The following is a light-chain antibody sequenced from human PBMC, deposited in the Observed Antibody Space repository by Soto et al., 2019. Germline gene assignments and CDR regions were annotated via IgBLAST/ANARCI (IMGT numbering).Light chain of an antibody. Sequence: IQLTQSPSSLSASVGDRVTITCRASQGISSYLAWYQQKPGKAPKLLIYAASTLQSGGPSRFSCSGSGTDFTSTISSLHPEDFATYYCQQLNSHPRTFGQGTKVDIK. CDR2: AAS. V-gene: IGKV1-9*01. CDR1: QGISSY. J-gene: IGKJ1*01. CDR3: QQLNSHPRT.